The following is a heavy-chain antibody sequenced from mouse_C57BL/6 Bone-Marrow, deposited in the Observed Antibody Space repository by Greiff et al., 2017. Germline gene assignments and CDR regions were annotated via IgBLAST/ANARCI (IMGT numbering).Heavy chain of an antibody. CDR1: GFTFSDYY. D-gene: IGHD4-1*01. V-gene: IGHV5-12*01. J-gene: IGHJ2*01. CDR2: ISNGGGST. CDR3: ARHNWDNFDY. Sequence: EVKLMESGGGLVQPGGSLKLSCAASGFTFSDYYMYWVRQTPEKRLEWVAYISNGGGSTYYPDTVKGRFTISRDNAKNTLYLQMSRLKSEDTAMYYCARHNWDNFDYWGQGNTLTVSS.